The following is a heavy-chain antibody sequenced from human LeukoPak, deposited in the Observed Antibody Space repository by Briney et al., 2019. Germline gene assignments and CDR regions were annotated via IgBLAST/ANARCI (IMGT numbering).Heavy chain of an antibody. Sequence: GASVKVSCKASGYTFTSYGISWVRQAPGKGLEWMGGFDPEDGETIYAQKFQGRVTMTEDTSTDTAYMELSSLRSEDTAVYYCATDYTQAGDAFDIWGQGTMVTVSS. V-gene: IGHV1-24*01. CDR2: FDPEDGET. D-gene: IGHD3-16*01. J-gene: IGHJ3*02. CDR1: GYTFTSYG. CDR3: ATDYTQAGDAFDI.